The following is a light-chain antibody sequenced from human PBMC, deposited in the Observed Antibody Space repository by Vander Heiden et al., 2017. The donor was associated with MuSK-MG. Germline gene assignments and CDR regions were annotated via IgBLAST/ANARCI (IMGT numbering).Light chain of an antibody. CDR2: AAS. CDR3: QQNDSNPPVT. J-gene: IGKJ4*01. V-gene: IGKV1-39*01. Sequence: DIQMTQSLSSLSASVGDRVTITCRASQSISSYLNWYQQKPGKAPKLLIYAASSLQSGVPSRFSGSGYGTDFTLTISSRQPEDFAPYYCQQNDSNPPVTFGGGTKVEIK. CDR1: QSISSY.